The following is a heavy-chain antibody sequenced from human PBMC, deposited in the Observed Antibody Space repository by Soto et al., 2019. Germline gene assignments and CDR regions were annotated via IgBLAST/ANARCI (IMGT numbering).Heavy chain of an antibody. J-gene: IGHJ5*02. Sequence: GGSLRLSCAASGFMFSDSWMNWVRQAPGKGLEWVANIKPEGSETAYVDSVRVRFTISRDNAKKFLFLQLNSLRVDDTAVYYCASGIVPWGQGTLVTVSS. V-gene: IGHV3-7*05. CDR1: GFMFSDSW. CDR3: ASGIVP. CDR2: IKPEGSET.